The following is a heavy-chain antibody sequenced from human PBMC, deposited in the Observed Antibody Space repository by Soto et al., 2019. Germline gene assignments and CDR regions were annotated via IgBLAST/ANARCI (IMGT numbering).Heavy chain of an antibody. V-gene: IGHV4-59*08. D-gene: IGHD2-21*01. Sequence: SGTLSLTCTVSGGSISSYYWSWIRQPPGKGLEWIGYIYYSGSTNYNPSLKSRVTISVDTSKNQFSLKLSSVTAADTAVYYCAGGPTIAYCGGDCYSGPLGYWGQGTLVTVSS. J-gene: IGHJ4*02. CDR2: IYYSGST. CDR1: GGSISSYY. CDR3: AGGPTIAYCGGDCYSGPLGY.